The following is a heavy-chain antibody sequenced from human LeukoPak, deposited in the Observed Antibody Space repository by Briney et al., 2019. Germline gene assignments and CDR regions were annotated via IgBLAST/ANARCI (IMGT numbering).Heavy chain of an antibody. D-gene: IGHD3-9*01. CDR1: GGSISSYY. CDR2: IYTSGST. J-gene: IGHJ4*02. Sequence: SETLSLTCTVSGGSISSYYWSWIRQPAGKGLEWIGRIYTSGSTNYNPSLKSRVTMSVDTSKNQFSLKLSSVTAADTAVYYCARDYDILTGSPPFDYWGQGTLVTVSS. V-gene: IGHV4-4*07. CDR3: ARDYDILTGSPPFDY.